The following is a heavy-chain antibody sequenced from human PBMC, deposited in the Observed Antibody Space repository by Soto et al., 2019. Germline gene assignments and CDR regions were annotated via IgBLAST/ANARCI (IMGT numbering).Heavy chain of an antibody. D-gene: IGHD6-19*01. J-gene: IGHJ4*02. CDR3: ARQEFASGWYPFDY. CDR1: GGSISSYY. Sequence: SETLSLTCTVSGGSISSYYWSWIRQPPGKGLEWIGYIYYNVNTNYNPSLKSRVTISVDTSKNQFSLKLTSVTAADTAVYYCARQEFASGWYPFDYWGQGTLVTVSS. V-gene: IGHV4-59*01. CDR2: IYYNVNT.